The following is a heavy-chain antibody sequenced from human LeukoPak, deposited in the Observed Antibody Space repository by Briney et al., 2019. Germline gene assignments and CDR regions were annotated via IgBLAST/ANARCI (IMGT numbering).Heavy chain of an antibody. D-gene: IGHD1-26*01. CDR2: ITSYDGET. Sequence: ASVKVSCKASGYTFTSYGISWVRQAPGRGLEWMGLITSYDGETNYAQKFQDRVTMTTDTATSTAFLEVRSLTSDDTAVYYCARGSWELSPDYWGQGTLVTVSS. J-gene: IGHJ4*02. CDR1: GYTFTSYG. CDR3: ARGSWELSPDY. V-gene: IGHV1-18*01.